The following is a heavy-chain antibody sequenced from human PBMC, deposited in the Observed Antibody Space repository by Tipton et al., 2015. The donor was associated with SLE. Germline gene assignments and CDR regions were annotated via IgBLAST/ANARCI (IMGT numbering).Heavy chain of an antibody. J-gene: IGHJ6*02. D-gene: IGHD1-1*01. V-gene: IGHV4-39*07. CDR2: IYYSGST. Sequence: LRLSCTVSGGSISSSSYYWGWIRQPPGKGLEWIGSIYYSGSTYNNPSLKSRVTISVETSKNQFSLKLSSVTAADTAVYYCARHMTDDARGMDVWGQGTTVTVSS. CDR1: GGSISSSSYY. CDR3: ARHMTDDARGMDV.